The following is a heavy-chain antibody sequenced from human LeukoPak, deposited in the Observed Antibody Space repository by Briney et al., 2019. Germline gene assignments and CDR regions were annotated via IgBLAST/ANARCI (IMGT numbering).Heavy chain of an antibody. J-gene: IGHJ4*02. CDR3: ARDLEEYSSSSGDLTN. CDR2: ISYDGSNK. D-gene: IGHD6-6*01. Sequence: PGGSLRLSCAASGFTFSSYAMHWVRQAPGKGLEWVAVISYDGSNKYYADSVKGRFTISRDNSKNTLYLQMNSLRAEDTAVYYCARDLEEYSSSSGDLTNWGQGTLVTVSS. CDR1: GFTFSSYA. V-gene: IGHV3-30-3*01.